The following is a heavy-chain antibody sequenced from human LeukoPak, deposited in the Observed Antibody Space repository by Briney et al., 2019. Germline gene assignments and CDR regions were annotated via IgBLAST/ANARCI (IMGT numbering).Heavy chain of an antibody. V-gene: IGHV3-53*04. CDR1: GFTVSSNY. CDR2: IYSGGST. J-gene: IGHJ4*02. D-gene: IGHD3-16*01. Sequence: PGGSLRLSCAASGFTVSSNYMSWVRQAPGKGLEWVSVIYSGGSTYYADSVKGRCTISRHNSKNTLYLQMNSLRAEDTAVYYCAKDKGGFSDYWGQGTLVTVSS. CDR3: AKDKGGFSDY.